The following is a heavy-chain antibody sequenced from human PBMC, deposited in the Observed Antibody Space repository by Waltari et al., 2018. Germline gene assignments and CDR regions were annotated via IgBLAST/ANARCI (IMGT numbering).Heavy chain of an antibody. CDR2: TGDGGVAT. CDR3: ARGAGELLPLDH. CDR1: GFSLNNVS. D-gene: IGHD3-10*01. Sequence: EVQLVEYGGGLVQPGGSLRRSGASSGFSLNNVSISWVRQAPGKGLEWVAATGDGGVATYYADSVKGRSSISRDDSKNTVYLQMNSLRVDDTALYYCARGAGELLPLDHWGQGTLVTVSS. J-gene: IGHJ4*02. V-gene: IGHV3-23*04.